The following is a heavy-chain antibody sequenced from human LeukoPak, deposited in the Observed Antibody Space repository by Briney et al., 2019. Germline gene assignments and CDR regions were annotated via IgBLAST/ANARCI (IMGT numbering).Heavy chain of an antibody. CDR2: IYPTVSII. CDR3: ACLDLTCTWSLP. Sequence: GGALETSFQGFGCGFNNYWIGWGRRRRGKGMEWLGVIYPTVSIIRYNPSFQGQLTISVYKSISTAYLQWVSLKASDTAMYYCACLDLTCTWSLPWGQGTLVTVSS. J-gene: IGHJ5*02. D-gene: IGHD6-13*01. V-gene: IGHV5-51*01. CDR1: GCGFNNYW.